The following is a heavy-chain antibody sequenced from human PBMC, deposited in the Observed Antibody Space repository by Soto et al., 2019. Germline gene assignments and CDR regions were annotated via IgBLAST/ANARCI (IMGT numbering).Heavy chain of an antibody. CDR2: ISAYNGNT. J-gene: IGHJ6*03. CDR3: ARGYCSSTSCSSYYYYYYMDV. D-gene: IGHD2-2*01. Sequence: ASVKVSCKASGYTFTSYGISWVRQAPGQGLEWMGWISAYNGNTNYAQKLQGRVTMTTDTSTSTAYMELRSLRSDDTAVYYCARGYCSSTSCSSYYYYYYMDVWGKGTTVTVSS. CDR1: GYTFTSYG. V-gene: IGHV1-18*01.